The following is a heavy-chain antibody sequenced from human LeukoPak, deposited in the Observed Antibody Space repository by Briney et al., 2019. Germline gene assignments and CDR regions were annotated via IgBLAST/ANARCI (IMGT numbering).Heavy chain of an antibody. Sequence: PSETLSLTCTVSGGSISSYYWSWIRQPPGKGLEWIGYIYTSGSTNYNPSLKSRVTISVDTSKNQFSLKLSSVTAADTAVYYCARHAPEMATILGYFDYWGQGTLVTVSS. CDR3: ARHAPEMATILGYFDY. V-gene: IGHV4-4*09. CDR2: IYTSGST. CDR1: GGSISSYY. J-gene: IGHJ4*02. D-gene: IGHD5-24*01.